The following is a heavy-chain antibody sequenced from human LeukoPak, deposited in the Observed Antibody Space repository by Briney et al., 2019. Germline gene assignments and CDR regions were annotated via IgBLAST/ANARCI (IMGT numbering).Heavy chain of an antibody. D-gene: IGHD2-2*01. CDR2: VSGSGGGT. V-gene: IGHV3-23*01. CDR1: GFTFSSYA. CDR3: AKGFCDTTSCSSDY. Sequence: GGSLRLSCAASGFTFSSYAMNWVRLAPGKGLEWVSAVSGSGGGTYYADSVKGRFPISRDNSRNTLYLQMNSLRAEDTAVYYCAKGFCDTTSCSSDYWGQGTLVTVSS. J-gene: IGHJ4*02.